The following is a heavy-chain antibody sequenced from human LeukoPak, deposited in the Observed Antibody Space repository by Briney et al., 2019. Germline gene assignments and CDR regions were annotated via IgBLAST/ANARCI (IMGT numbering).Heavy chain of an antibody. Sequence: SQTLSLTCTVSGDSISSSSSYWGWIRQPPGKGLEWIGSRYYRGSTYYNPSLESRVTISEDTSKNQLSLKLSSVTAADTAVYYCGRQENRIAAASAGYWGQGVLVTVSS. V-gene: IGHV4-39*01. CDR1: GDSISSSSSY. CDR3: GRQENRIAAASAGY. D-gene: IGHD6-13*01. CDR2: RYYRGST. J-gene: IGHJ4*02.